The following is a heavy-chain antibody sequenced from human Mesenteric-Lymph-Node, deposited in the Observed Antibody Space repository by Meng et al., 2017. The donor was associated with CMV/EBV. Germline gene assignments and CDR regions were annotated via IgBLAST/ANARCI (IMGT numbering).Heavy chain of an antibody. V-gene: IGHV3-74*01. CDR2: ISSDGSDI. CDR3: VRAGSGNYYGLFDY. CDR1: GFIFSRHW. Sequence: GGSLRLSCAASGFIFSRHWMHWVRQVPGKGLVWVSRISSDGSDISYTDSVKGRFTISRDNAKNTLYLQMNSLRAEGMAVYYCVRAGSGNYYGLFDYWGQGTLVTVSS. J-gene: IGHJ4*02. D-gene: IGHD1-26*01.